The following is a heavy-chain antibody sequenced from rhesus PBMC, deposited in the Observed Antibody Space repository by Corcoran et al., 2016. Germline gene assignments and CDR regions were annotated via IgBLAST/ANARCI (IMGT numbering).Heavy chain of an antibody. CDR1: GGSISRSTW. V-gene: IGHV4-93*02. J-gene: IGHJ4*01. CDR3: ARPHLYSSGWYPLDY. D-gene: IGHD6-31*01. Sequence: QVQLQESGPAVVKPSETLSLTCAVSGGSISRSTWWTCIRPSPGTGLEWIGGIYGRGGSTEYNPSLQNRVSISMDTPKNQFSLKVSSVTAADTAVYYCARPHLYSSGWYPLDYWGQGVLVTVSS. CDR2: IYGRGGST.